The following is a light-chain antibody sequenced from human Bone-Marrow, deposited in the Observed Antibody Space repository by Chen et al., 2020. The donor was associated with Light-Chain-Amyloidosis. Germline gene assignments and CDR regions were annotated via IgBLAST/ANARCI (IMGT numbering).Light chain of an antibody. CDR1: QTVNSNY. J-gene: IGKJ1*01. CDR3: QQYGSSPWT. Sequence: EIVLTQSPGTLSLSPGERATLSCRASQTVNSNYLAWFQQKAGQAPRLLIYGASSRATDIPDRFSGSGSGTDVTLTINRLEPEDFAVYYCQQYGSSPWTFGQGTKVEIK. V-gene: IGKV3-20*01. CDR2: GAS.